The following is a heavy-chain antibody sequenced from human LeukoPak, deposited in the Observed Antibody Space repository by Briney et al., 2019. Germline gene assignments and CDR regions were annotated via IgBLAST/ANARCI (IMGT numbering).Heavy chain of an antibody. J-gene: IGHJ6*04. Sequence: ESSETLSLTCAVYGGSFSGYYWSWIRQPPGKGLEWIGEINHSGSTNYNPSLKSRVTISVDTSKNQFSLKLSSVTAADTAVYYCARGIGTVWGKGTTVTISS. CDR3: ARGIGTV. D-gene: IGHD1-26*01. CDR2: INHSGST. CDR1: GGSFSGYY. V-gene: IGHV4-34*01.